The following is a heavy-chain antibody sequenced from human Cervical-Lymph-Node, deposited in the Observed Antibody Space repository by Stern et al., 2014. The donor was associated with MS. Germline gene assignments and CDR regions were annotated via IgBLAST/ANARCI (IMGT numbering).Heavy chain of an antibody. J-gene: IGHJ4*02. V-gene: IGHV4-59*01. CDR3: ARGRDDLPDY. CDR1: GGSISSYY. D-gene: IGHD3-16*01. CDR2: IYYSGST. Sequence: QVQLQASGPGLVKPSETLSLTCTVSGGSISSYYWSWIRQPPGKGLEWIGYIYYSGSTNYNPSLKSRVTISVDTSKNQFSLKLSSVTAADTAVYYCARGRDDLPDYWGQGTLVTVSS.